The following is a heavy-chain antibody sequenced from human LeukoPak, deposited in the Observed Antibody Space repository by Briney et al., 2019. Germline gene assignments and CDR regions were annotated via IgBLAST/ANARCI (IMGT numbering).Heavy chain of an antibody. Sequence: GESLKISCKGSGYSFTNYWIGWVRQMPGKGLEWMGIIYPGDSDTRYSPSFQGQVTISADKSISTAYLQWNSLKASDTAMYYCARLFYGSESYFDYWGQGTLVTVSS. J-gene: IGHJ4*02. CDR2: IYPGDSDT. CDR1: GYSFTNYW. V-gene: IGHV5-51*01. CDR3: ARLFYGSESYFDY. D-gene: IGHD3-10*01.